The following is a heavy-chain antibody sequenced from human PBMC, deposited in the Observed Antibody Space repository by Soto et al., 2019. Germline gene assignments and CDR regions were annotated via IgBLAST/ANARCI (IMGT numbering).Heavy chain of an antibody. CDR3: ARDWRWNYRPGGMDV. CDR2: INAGNGNT. CDR1: GYTFTSYA. V-gene: IGHV1-3*01. D-gene: IGHD1-7*01. J-gene: IGHJ6*02. Sequence: QVQLVQSGAEVKKPGASVKVSCKASGYTFTSYAMHWVRQAPGQRLEWMGWINAGNGNTKYSQKFQGRVTITRDTSASTAYMELSSLRSEDTAVYYCARDWRWNYRPGGMDVWGQGTTVTVSS.